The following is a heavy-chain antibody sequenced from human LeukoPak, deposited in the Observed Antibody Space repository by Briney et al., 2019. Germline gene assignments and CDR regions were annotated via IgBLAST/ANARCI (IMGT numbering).Heavy chain of an antibody. Sequence: SETLSLTRTVSGDSISSYYWSWIRQPPGKGLEWIGYIYHSGSTNYNPSLKSRVTISADTSKDQFSLKLASVTAADTAVYYCATGYSSTWYYFDYWGQGTLVTVSS. D-gene: IGHD6-13*01. CDR2: IYHSGST. J-gene: IGHJ4*02. V-gene: IGHV4-59*01. CDR3: ATGYSSTWYYFDY. CDR1: GDSISSYY.